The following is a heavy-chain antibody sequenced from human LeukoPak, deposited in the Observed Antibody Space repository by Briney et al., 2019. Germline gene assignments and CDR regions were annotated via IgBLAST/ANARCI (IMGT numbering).Heavy chain of an antibody. D-gene: IGHD5-18*01. CDR3: ARDRSGHIYGRFDS. CDR2: TYYRSKWYN. Sequence: SQTLSLTCAISGDSVSSNSAAWNWIRQSPSRGLEWLGRTYYRSKWYNDYAVSVKSRITINPDTSKNQFSLRVNSVTAADTALYYCARDRSGHIYGRFDSWGQGALVTVSS. V-gene: IGHV6-1*01. J-gene: IGHJ4*02. CDR1: GDSVSSNSAA.